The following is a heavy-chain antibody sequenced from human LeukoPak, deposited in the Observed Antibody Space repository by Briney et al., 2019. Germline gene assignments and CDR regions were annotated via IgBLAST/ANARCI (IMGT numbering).Heavy chain of an antibody. Sequence: PGRSLRLSCAASGFTFSSYAMHWVRQAPGKGQEWVAVISYDGSNKYYADSVKGRFTISRDNSKNTLYLQMNSLRAEDTAVYYCARDRVEMATLLWALFDYWGQGTLVTVSS. CDR3: ARDRVEMATLLWALFDY. CDR1: GFTFSSYA. V-gene: IGHV3-30*01. J-gene: IGHJ4*02. D-gene: IGHD5-24*01. CDR2: ISYDGSNK.